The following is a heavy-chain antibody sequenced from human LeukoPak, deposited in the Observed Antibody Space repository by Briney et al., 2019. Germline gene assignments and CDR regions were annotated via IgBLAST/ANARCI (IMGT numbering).Heavy chain of an antibody. Sequence: SVKVFCKASGGTFRSYSISWVRQAPGQGFEWRGGIIPILGTANCAQKLEGRVTITADESTSTAYMELSSLRSEDTAVYYCARESGSKYQLLYVHYYYYMDVWGKGTTVTVSS. D-gene: IGHD2-2*02. CDR2: IIPILGTA. J-gene: IGHJ6*03. CDR1: GGTFRSYS. V-gene: IGHV1-69*01. CDR3: ARESGSKYQLLYVHYYYYMDV.